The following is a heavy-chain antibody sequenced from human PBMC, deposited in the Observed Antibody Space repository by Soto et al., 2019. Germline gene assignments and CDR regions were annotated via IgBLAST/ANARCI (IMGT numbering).Heavy chain of an antibody. V-gene: IGHV4-39*01. D-gene: IGHD6-13*01. J-gene: IGHJ2*01. CDR2: IYYSGST. Sequence: PSETLSLTGTVSGGSISSSSYYWVWIRQPPAKVLEWIGSIYYSGSTYYNPSLKSRVAISVETSKNQFSLTLSSVTAADPAVHSCARNGAAAGTWYFDPSGRGTLV. CDR1: GGSISSSSYY. CDR3: ARNGAAAGTWYFDP.